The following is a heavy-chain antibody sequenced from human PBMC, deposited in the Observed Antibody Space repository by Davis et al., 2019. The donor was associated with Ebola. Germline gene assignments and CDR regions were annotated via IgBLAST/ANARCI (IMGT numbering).Heavy chain of an antibody. V-gene: IGHV3-33*01. D-gene: IGHD5-18*01. CDR1: GFSFSTYG. CDR2: IWSNGVTK. J-gene: IGHJ4*02. Sequence: GESLKISCTASGFSFSTYGMHWVRQAPGKGLDWVAVIWSNGVTKFYADSVEGRFSISRDNSENTLYLQMDSLRVDDTAVYYCARDGILPYEYSYGLDYWGQGTLVTVSS. CDR3: ARDGILPYEYSYGLDY.